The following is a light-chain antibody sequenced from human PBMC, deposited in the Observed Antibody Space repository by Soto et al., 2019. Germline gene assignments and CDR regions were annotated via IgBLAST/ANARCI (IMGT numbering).Light chain of an antibody. Sequence: DIQMTQSPSTLSASVEDRVTITFRASQSISSWLAWYQQKPGKAPELLIYDASSLESGVPSRFSGSGSGTEFTLTISSLQPDDFATYYCQQYNSYPLTFGGGTTV. J-gene: IGKJ4*01. CDR1: QSISSW. V-gene: IGKV1-5*01. CDR3: QQYNSYPLT. CDR2: DAS.